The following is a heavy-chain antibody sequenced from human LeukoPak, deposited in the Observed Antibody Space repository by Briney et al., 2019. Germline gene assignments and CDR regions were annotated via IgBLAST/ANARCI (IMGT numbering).Heavy chain of an antibody. J-gene: IGHJ6*02. V-gene: IGHV3-33*01. CDR2: IWYDGSNK. D-gene: IGHD2-15*01. CDR1: GFTFSSYG. Sequence: GRSLRLSCAASGFTFSSYGMHWVRQAPGKGLEWVAVIWYDGSNKYYADSVKGRFTISRDNSKNTLYLQMNSLRAEDTAVYYCARDCSGGGCPDYYYYYYGMDVWGQGTTVTVSS. CDR3: ARDCSGGGCPDYYYYYYGMDV.